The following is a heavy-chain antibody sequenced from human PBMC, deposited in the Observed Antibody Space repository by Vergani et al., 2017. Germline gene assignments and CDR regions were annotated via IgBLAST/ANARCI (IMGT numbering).Heavy chain of an antibody. D-gene: IGHD5-24*01. CDR1: GFTFDDYG. Sequence: EVQLVESGGGVVRPGGSLRLSCAASGFTFDDYGMSWVRQAPGKGLEWVSGINWNGGSTGYADSVKGRFTIARDNAKNSLYLQMNSLRAEDTALYYCAKPRSEMATTDAFDIWGQGTMVTVSS. CDR3: AKPRSEMATTDAFDI. V-gene: IGHV3-20*04. CDR2: INWNGGST. J-gene: IGHJ3*02.